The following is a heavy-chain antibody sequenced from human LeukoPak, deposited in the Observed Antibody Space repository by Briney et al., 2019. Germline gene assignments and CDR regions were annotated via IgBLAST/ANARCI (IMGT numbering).Heavy chain of an antibody. CDR1: GYSISSTCC. D-gene: IGHD5-18*01. J-gene: IGHJ4*02. CDR2: IYHTGST. V-gene: IGHV4-38-2*02. CDR3: ARVFDEDTAQIRFDY. Sequence: PSETLSLTCTVSGYSISSTCCWGWIRQSPGRGLEWIGSIYHTGSTFYNPSLTSRVTISVDTSKNQFSLNLTSVTAADTAVYYCARVFDEDTAQIRFDYWGQGTLVTVSS.